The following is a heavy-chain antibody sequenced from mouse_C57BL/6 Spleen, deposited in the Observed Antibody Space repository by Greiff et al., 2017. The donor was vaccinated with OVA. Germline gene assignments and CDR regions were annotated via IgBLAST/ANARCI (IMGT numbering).Heavy chain of an antibody. CDR1: GYTFTDYY. J-gene: IGHJ2*01. CDR3: ARRDYDGYYAY. Sequence: VQLQQSGPELVKPGASVKISCKASGYTFTDYYMTWVKQSHGKSLAWIGDINPNNGGTSYNQKFKGKATLTVDKSSSTAYMELRSLTSEDSAVYYCARRDYDGYYAYWGQGTTLTVSS. V-gene: IGHV1-26*01. CDR2: INPNNGGT. D-gene: IGHD2-3*01.